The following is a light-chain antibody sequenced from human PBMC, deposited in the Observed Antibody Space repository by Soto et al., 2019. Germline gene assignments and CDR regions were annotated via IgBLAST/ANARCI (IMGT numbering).Light chain of an antibody. V-gene: IGKV1-33*01. CDR1: QDINNH. Sequence: DIQMTQSPSSLSASAGDRVTITCQASQDINNHLNWYQQKAGKAPKLLINDASNLETGVTSRFSRSGSGPDFTLTVSGLQPEDIAIYYCQQYVNALTFGGGTKVEIK. CDR2: DAS. CDR3: QQYVNALT. J-gene: IGKJ4*01.